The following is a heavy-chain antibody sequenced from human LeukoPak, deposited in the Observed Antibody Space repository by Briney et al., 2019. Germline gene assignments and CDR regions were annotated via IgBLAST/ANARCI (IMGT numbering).Heavy chain of an antibody. V-gene: IGHV1-69*13. CDR2: IIPIFGTA. D-gene: IGHD6-13*01. Sequence: SVKVSCKASGGTFSSYAISWVRQAPGQGLEWMGGIIPIFGTANYAQKFQGRVTITADESTSTAYMELSSLRSEDTAVYYCAIPYSSSWHAFDIWGQGTMVTVSS. CDR1: GGTFSSYA. J-gene: IGHJ3*02. CDR3: AIPYSSSWHAFDI.